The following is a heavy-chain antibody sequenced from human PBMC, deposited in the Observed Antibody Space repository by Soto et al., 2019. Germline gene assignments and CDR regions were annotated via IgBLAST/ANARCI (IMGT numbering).Heavy chain of an antibody. CDR1: GDSVSSNTAA. Sequence: SQTLSLTRAIPGDSVSSNTAAWNWIRSSPSRGLEWLGRTYYRSNWRHDYAVSVKSRITVNPDTSKNHFSLQLNSVTPDDTAVYYCARGVAGSGFDLWGQGTLVTVSS. CDR2: TYYRSNWRH. V-gene: IGHV6-1*01. D-gene: IGHD6-19*01. J-gene: IGHJ4*02. CDR3: ARGVAGSGFDL.